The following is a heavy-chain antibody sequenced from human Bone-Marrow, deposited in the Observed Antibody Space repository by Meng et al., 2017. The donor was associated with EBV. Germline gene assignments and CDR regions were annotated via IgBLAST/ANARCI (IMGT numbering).Heavy chain of an antibody. CDR1: GFTFNNYA. CDR3: APGAYGY. V-gene: IGHV3-23*01. D-gene: IGHD5-12*01. J-gene: IGHJ4*02. CDR2: ISRSGDST. Sequence: GKRLGSGGGLVQPGGSLRLSCAASGFTFNNYAMSWVRQAPGKGLEWVSAISRSGDSTYYADSVKGRFTISRDNSKNTLYLQMNSLRAEDTAVYYCAPGAYGYWGQGTLVTVSS.